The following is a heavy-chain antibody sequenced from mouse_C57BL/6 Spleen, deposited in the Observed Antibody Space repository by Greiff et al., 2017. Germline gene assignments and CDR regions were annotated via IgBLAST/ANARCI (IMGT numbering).Heavy chain of an antibody. CDR1: GYTFTSYG. V-gene: IGHV1-81*01. D-gene: IGHD2-5*01. CDR3: AKGSNYCFDY. CDR2: IYPRSGNT. Sequence: VKLQQSGAELARPGASVKLSCKASGYTFTSYGISWVKQRTGQGLEWIGEIYPRSGNTYYNEKFKGKATLTADKSSSTAYMELRSLTSEDSAVYFCAKGSNYCFDYWGQGTTLTVSS. J-gene: IGHJ2*01.